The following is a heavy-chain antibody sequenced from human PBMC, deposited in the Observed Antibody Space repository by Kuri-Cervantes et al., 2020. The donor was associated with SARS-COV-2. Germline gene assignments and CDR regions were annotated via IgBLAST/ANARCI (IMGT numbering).Heavy chain of an antibody. V-gene: IGHV4-59*01. CDR2: IYYSGST. J-gene: IGHJ4*02. D-gene: IGHD4-17*01. CDR3: ARAHGDYRLFEY. CDR1: GGSLTNYH. Sequence: GSLRLSCSVSGGSLTNYHWSWIRQPPGKGLEWIGYIYYSGSTNYNPSLKSRVTISVDTSKNQFPLKLSSVTSADTAVYYCARAHGDYRLFEYWGQRTLVPVS.